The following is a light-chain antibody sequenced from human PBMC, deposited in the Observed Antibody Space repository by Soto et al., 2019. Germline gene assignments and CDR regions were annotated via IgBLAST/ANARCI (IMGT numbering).Light chain of an antibody. CDR3: SSYTSSSTPWV. Sequence: QSVLTKPASVSGSPGQSITISCTGTSSDVGGYNYVSWYQQHPGKAPKLMIYDVSNRPSGVSNRFSGSTSGNTASLTISGLQAEDEADYYCSSYTSSSTPWVFGTGTKVTVL. CDR2: DVS. V-gene: IGLV2-14*01. CDR1: SSDVGGYNY. J-gene: IGLJ1*01.